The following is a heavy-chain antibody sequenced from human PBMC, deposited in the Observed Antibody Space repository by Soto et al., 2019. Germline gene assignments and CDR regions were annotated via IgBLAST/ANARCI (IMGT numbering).Heavy chain of an antibody. J-gene: IGHJ3*02. Sequence: TSETLSLTCTVSGGSISSSGYYWGWIRQPPGKGLGWIGSIYYSGSTYYNPSLRSRVTIAVDTSNNQFSLKLSSVTAADTAVYYCAGDSTEVDTAMVPRHDAFDSWGQGKMVTVSS. CDR2: IYYSGST. D-gene: IGHD5-18*01. CDR3: AGDSTEVDTAMVPRHDAFDS. V-gene: IGHV4-39*02. CDR1: GGSISSSGYY.